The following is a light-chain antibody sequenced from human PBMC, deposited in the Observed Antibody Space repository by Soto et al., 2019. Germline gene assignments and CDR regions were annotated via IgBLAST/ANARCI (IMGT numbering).Light chain of an antibody. Sequence: EIVLTQSPGTLSLSPGERATLSCRASQSVSNNYLAWHQQKPGQAPRLLIYGASSRATGIPDRFSGSGSGTDFTLTISRLEPEDFAVYYCQQYGSSPPFTFGQVTRLDIK. J-gene: IGKJ2*01. V-gene: IGKV3-20*01. CDR2: GAS. CDR1: QSVSNNY. CDR3: QQYGSSPPFT.